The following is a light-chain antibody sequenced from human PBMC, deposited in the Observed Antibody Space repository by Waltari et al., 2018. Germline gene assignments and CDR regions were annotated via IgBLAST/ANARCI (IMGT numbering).Light chain of an antibody. V-gene: IGLV2-14*01. CDR1: SSDVGYYNY. Sequence: QSALTQPASVSGSPGQSITISCTGTSSDVGYYNYVSWYQQHPGKAPTLMIYDVSKRPSGVSNRFSGSKSGNTASLTISGLQAEDEADYYCSSYTTSTTLVFGGGTKLTVL. CDR3: SSYTTSTTLV. CDR2: DVS. J-gene: IGLJ3*02.